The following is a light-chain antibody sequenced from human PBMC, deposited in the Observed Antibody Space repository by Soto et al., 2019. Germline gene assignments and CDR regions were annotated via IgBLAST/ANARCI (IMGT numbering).Light chain of an antibody. CDR2: WAS. J-gene: IGKJ1*01. V-gene: IGKV4-1*01. Sequence: DIVMTQSPDSLAVSLGERAPINCKSSQSVLSSSDNKNYLAWYQQKPGQPPKLLIAWASTRESGIPDRFSGTGSGTDFTLIISGLQAGDLAVYYCQQYYAVPRTFGQGTKVDIK. CDR3: QQYYAVPRT. CDR1: QSVLSSSDNKNY.